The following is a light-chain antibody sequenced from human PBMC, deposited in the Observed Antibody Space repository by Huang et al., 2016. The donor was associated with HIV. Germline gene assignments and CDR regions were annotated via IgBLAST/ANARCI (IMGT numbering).Light chain of an antibody. V-gene: IGKV3-15*01. CDR1: RSVSIN. J-gene: IGKJ1*01. Sequence: EIVLTQSPATLSVSPGERATLSCRASRSVSINLAWYHQRPGQAPRLLIYGPSTRASGVPARFSGSGSGTDFTLTINSLQSEDFGVYYCQQHDNWPWTFGQGTKVENK. CDR2: GPS. CDR3: QQHDNWPWT.